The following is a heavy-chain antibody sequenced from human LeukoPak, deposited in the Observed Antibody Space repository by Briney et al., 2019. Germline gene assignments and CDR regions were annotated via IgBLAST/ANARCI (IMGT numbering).Heavy chain of an antibody. CDR1: GGSISSYY. Sequence: SETLSLTCTVSGGSISSYYWSWIRQPPGKGLEWIGYIYYSGSTNYNPSLKSRVTISVDTSKNQFSLKLSSVTAADTAVYYCARAGYSYGYNYYYYYRDVWGKGTTVTISS. CDR3: ARAGYSYGYNYYYYYRDV. CDR2: IYYSGST. J-gene: IGHJ6*03. V-gene: IGHV4-59*01. D-gene: IGHD5-18*01.